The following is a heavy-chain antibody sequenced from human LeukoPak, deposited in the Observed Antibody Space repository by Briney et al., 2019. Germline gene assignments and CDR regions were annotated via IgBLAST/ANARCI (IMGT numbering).Heavy chain of an antibody. CDR3: ARASSSSFHYYYYYGMDV. V-gene: IGHV5-51*01. J-gene: IGHJ6*02. CDR2: IYPGDSDT. Sequence: GESLKISCKGSGYSFTSYWIGWVRPMPGKGLEWRGIIYPGDSDTRYSPSFQGPVTISADKSISTAYLQWSSLKASDTAMYYCARASSSSFHYYYYYGMDVWGQGTTVTVSS. CDR1: GYSFTSYW. D-gene: IGHD6-6*01.